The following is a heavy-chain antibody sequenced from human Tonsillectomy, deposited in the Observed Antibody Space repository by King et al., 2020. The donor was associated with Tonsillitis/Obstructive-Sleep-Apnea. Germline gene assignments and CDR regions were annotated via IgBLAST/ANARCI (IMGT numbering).Heavy chain of an antibody. CDR2: IDPSDSYT. Sequence: VQLVESGAEVKKPGESLRISCKGSGYSFTSYWINWVRQMPGKGLEWMGRIDPSDSYTNYSPSFQGHVTISADKSISPAYLQWSSLKASDTAMYYCATLRGEHIVVVPAADFDYWGQGTLVTVSS. CDR1: GYSFTSYW. V-gene: IGHV5-10-1*01. J-gene: IGHJ4*02. CDR3: ATLRGEHIVVVPAADFDY. D-gene: IGHD2-2*01.